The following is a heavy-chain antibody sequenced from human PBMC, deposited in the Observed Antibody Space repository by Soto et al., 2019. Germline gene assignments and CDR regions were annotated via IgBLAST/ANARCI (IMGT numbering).Heavy chain of an antibody. V-gene: IGHV1-2*02. D-gene: IGHD2-2*02. CDR3: ARQGEPSIPPRNSYDMDV. J-gene: IGHJ6*02. CDR1: GYTFINYY. Sequence: ASVKVSCKSSGYTFINYYVHWVRQAPGQGLEWLGWINPHSGDTNYAQKFQRRVTMTRDTSINTVFVDLSRLTSDDTALYFCARQGEPSIPPRNSYDMDVWGQRTSVTV. CDR2: INPHSGDT.